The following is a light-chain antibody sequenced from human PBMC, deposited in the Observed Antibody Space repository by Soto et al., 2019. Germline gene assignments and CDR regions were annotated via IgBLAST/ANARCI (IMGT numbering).Light chain of an antibody. V-gene: IGLV2-14*01. Sequence: QSALTQPASVSGSPGQSITISCTGTSSDVGGYNYVSWYQQHPGKAPKLMSYDVSNRPSGVSNRFSGSKSGNTDSLAISGLQAEDEADFYCSSYTSSSTVVFGGGTKLTVL. CDR2: DVS. CDR3: SSYTSSSTVV. CDR1: SSDVGGYNY. J-gene: IGLJ2*01.